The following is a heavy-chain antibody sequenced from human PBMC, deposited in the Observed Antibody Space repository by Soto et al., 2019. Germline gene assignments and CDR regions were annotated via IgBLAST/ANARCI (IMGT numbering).Heavy chain of an antibody. Sequence: ASVKVSCKASGYSFTDYHIHWVRQAPGQGLEWLGRINPKSGGTSTAQKFQGWVTMTTDTSISTASIELTRLTSDDTAIYYCARGDSTDCSNGVCSFFYNHDMDVWGQVTTVTVSS. CDR3: ARGDSTDCSNGVCSFFYNHDMDV. V-gene: IGHV1-2*04. J-gene: IGHJ6*02. CDR2: INPKSGGT. D-gene: IGHD2-8*01. CDR1: GYSFTDYH.